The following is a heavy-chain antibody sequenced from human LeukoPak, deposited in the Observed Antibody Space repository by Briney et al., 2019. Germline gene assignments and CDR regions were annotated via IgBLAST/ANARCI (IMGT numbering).Heavy chain of an antibody. J-gene: IGHJ4*02. CDR2: INPYSGDT. V-gene: IGHV1-2*06. CDR1: GYTFTSYG. CDR3: ARDQGSLTRSWYTGY. D-gene: IGHD2-2*02. Sequence: ASVKVSCKASGYTFTSYGISWVRQTPGQGLEWMGRINPYSGDTNFQGRVTMTRDTSITTAYMDLSSLTPDDTAVYFCARDQGSLTRSWYTGYWGQGTQVTVSS.